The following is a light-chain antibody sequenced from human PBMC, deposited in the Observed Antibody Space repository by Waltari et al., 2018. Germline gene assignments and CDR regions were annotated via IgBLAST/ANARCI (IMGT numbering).Light chain of an antibody. CDR2: GAS. J-gene: IGKJ4*01. CDR1: QSVGSN. Sequence: EIVLTQSPATLAVSPGERGTPSCRASQSVGSNLAWYQQKPGQAPRLLIYGASTRATGIPARFSGSGSGTEFTLTISSLQSEDFAVYYCQQYNNWPPNTFGGGTKVEIK. CDR3: QQYNNWPPNT. V-gene: IGKV3-15*01.